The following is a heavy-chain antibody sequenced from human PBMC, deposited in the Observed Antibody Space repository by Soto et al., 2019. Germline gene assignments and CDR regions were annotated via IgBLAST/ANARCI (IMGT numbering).Heavy chain of an antibody. CDR2: IIPIFGTA. CDR3: ARAPPRYCSSTSCSISWFDT. J-gene: IGHJ5*02. V-gene: IGHV1-69*13. CDR1: GGTFSSYA. Sequence: SVKVSCKASGGTFSSYAISWVRQAPGQGLEWMGGIIPIFGTANYAQKFQGRVTITADESTSTACMELSSLRSEDTAVYYCARAPPRYCSSTSCSISWFDTWGQGTLVTVSS. D-gene: IGHD2-2*01.